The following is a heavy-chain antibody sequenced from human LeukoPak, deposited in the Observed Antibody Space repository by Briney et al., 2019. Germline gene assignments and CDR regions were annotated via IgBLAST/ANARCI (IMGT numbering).Heavy chain of an antibody. V-gene: IGHV3-23*01. CDR2: ISGSGGDT. Sequence: TGGSLRLSCAASGFTFSSYAMNWVRQAPGKGLEWVSISGSGGDTYYADSVKGRFTISRDNSKSTLYPQMNSLRAEDTAVYYCAKARGATYGTYYFDYWGQGTLVTVSS. CDR3: AKARGATYGTYYFDY. CDR1: GFTFSSYA. J-gene: IGHJ4*02. D-gene: IGHD4/OR15-4a*01.